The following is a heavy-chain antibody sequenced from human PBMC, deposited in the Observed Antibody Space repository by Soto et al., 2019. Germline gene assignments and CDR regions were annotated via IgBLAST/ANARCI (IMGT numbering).Heavy chain of an antibody. CDR1: GGSISSYY. Sequence: SETLSLTCTVSGGSISSYYWSWIRQPPGKGLEWIGYIYYSGSTNYNPSLKSRVTISVDTSKNQFSLKLSSVTAADTAVYYCASTIFGVGHYMDVWGKGTTVTVSS. V-gene: IGHV4-59*01. J-gene: IGHJ6*03. CDR2: IYYSGST. CDR3: ASTIFGVGHYMDV. D-gene: IGHD3-3*01.